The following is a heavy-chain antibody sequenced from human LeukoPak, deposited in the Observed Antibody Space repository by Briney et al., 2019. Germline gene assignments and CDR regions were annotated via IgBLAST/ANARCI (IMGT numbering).Heavy chain of an antibody. Sequence: SSETLSLTCTVAGGSISSYYWSWIRQPPGKGLEWIGYIYYSGSTNYNPSLKSRVTISVDTSKNQFSLKLSSVTAADTAVYYCARDQGGGECSHGRVCTFYIWGQGTMVTVSS. CDR2: IYYSGST. J-gene: IGHJ3*02. D-gene: IGHD2-21*01. CDR3: ARDQGGGECSHGRVCTFYI. CDR1: GGSISSYY. V-gene: IGHV4-59*01.